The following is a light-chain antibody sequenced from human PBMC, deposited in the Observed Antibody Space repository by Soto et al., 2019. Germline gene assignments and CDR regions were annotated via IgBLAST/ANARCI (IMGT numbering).Light chain of an antibody. CDR2: DFS. Sequence: QSVLTQPRSVSGSPGQSVTISCTGTSSDVGGYNYVSWYQQHPGKAPKLMIYDFSERPSGVPDRFSGSKSGNSASLTISGLQAEDEADYYCCSYAGSYNYVFGTVPNLTVL. V-gene: IGLV2-11*01. CDR1: SSDVGGYNY. CDR3: CSYAGSYNYV. J-gene: IGLJ1*01.